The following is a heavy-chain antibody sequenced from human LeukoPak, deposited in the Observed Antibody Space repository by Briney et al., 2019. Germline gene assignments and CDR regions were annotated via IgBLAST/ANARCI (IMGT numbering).Heavy chain of an antibody. CDR2: IYYSGGT. CDR1: GDSISRYY. V-gene: IGHV4-59*08. J-gene: IGHJ3*02. Sequence: SETLSLTCTDPGDSISRYYWSWIRQPPGKGLEWVGHIYYSGGTNYNPSLKSRVTISVDTSKNQFSLKLSSVTAADTAVYYCARHGGAVAGPHDAFDIWGQGTMVTVSS. CDR3: ARHGGAVAGPHDAFDI. D-gene: IGHD6-19*01.